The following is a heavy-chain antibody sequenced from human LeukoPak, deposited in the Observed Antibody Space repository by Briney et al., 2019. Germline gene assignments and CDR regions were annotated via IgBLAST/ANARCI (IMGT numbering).Heavy chain of an antibody. V-gene: IGHV4-31*03. J-gene: IGHJ4*02. Sequence: SETLSLTCTVSGGSIRTDGYYRSWIRQHPGKGLEWIGFIYYSGSTYYNPSLKSRVSISGDTSKNQFFLKLTSVTAADTAVYFCARGNLEWLSLDYWGQGTLVTVSS. CDR2: IYYSGST. CDR1: GGSIRTDGYY. D-gene: IGHD3-3*01. CDR3: ARGNLEWLSLDY.